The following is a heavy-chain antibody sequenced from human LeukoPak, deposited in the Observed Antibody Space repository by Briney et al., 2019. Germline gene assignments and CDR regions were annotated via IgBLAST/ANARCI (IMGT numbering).Heavy chain of an antibody. CDR2: IYPGDYDT. J-gene: IGHJ3*02. CDR1: GYTFTSYW. CDR3: ARRGVVVVPAAIHPNDAFDI. Sequence: GASLQISCQGSGYTFTSYWMGWVRQLPGKGLEWMGIIYPGDYDTRYSPSFQGQVTISADKSISTAYLQWSSLKASDTAMYYCARRGVVVVPAAIHPNDAFDIWGQGTMVTVSS. D-gene: IGHD2-2*02. V-gene: IGHV5-51*01.